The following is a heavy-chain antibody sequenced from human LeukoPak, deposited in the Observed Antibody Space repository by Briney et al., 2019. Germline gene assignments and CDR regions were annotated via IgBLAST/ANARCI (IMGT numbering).Heavy chain of an antibody. CDR1: GFTFSSYG. CDR3: AKDGSVKAAASWYYFDY. Sequence: PGGSLRLSCAASGFTFSSYGMYWVRQAPGKGLEWVAVIWYGGSNKYYADSVKGRFTISRDNSKNTLYLQMNSLRAEDTAVYYCAKDGSVKAAASWYYFDYWGQGTLVTVSS. CDR2: IWYGGSNK. V-gene: IGHV3-33*06. J-gene: IGHJ4*02. D-gene: IGHD6-13*01.